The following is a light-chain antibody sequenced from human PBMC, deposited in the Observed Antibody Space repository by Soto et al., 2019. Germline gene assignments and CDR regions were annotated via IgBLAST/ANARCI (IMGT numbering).Light chain of an antibody. CDR3: QQYHTDWT. CDR2: AAS. Sequence: VIWMTQSPSLLSASTGDRVTISCRMSQGISSYLAWYQQKPGKAPKLLIFAASTLVRGVPSRFSGRGSGTEFTLTISSLQADDYATFYCQQYHTDWTFGQGTKVDIK. J-gene: IGKJ1*01. CDR1: QGISSY. V-gene: IGKV1D-8*03.